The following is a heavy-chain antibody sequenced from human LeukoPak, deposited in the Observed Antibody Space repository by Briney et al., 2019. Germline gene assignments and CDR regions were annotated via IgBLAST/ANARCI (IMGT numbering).Heavy chain of an antibody. CDR3: ARWSDFWSGYFDY. CDR1: GFTFSSYW. CDR2: IKQDGSEK. D-gene: IGHD3-3*01. V-gene: IGHV3-7*01. J-gene: IGHJ4*02. Sequence: PGGSLRLSCAASGFTFSSYWMSWVRQAPGKGLEWVANIKQDGSEKYYVDSVKGRFTISRDNAKNSLYLQMNSLRAEDTAVYYCARWSDFWSGYFDYWGQGTLVTVSS.